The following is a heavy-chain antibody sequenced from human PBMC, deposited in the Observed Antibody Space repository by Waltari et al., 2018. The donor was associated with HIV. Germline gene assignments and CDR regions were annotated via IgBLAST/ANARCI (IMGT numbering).Heavy chain of an antibody. CDR1: GFSFSIYA. J-gene: IGHJ5*02. CDR2: ISGSGDNR. V-gene: IGHV3-23*01. Sequence: EVQLLESGGGLVQPGGSLRLSCRAPGFSFSIYAMLWVRQSPGKGLEWVSGISGSGDNRYYADSVKGRFTISRDNSKNKVFLQMKSLRPEDTAFYYCTKDPVTAVGNINWFDPWGQGTLVTVSS. CDR3: TKDPVTAVGNINWFDP. D-gene: IGHD6-13*01.